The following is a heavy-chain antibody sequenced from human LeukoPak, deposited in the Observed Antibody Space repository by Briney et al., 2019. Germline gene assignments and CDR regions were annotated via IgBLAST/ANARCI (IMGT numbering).Heavy chain of an antibody. V-gene: IGHV3-30*01. D-gene: IGHD6-6*01. CDR3: ARGIEYSSSSGYYFDY. J-gene: IGHJ4*02. CDR1: GFTFSSYA. Sequence: GGSLRLSCAASGFTFSSYAMHWVRQAPGKGLEWVAVISYDGNNKYYADSVKGRFTISRDNSKNTLYLQMNSLRAEDTAVYYCARGIEYSSSSGYYFDYWGQGTLVTVSS. CDR2: ISYDGNNK.